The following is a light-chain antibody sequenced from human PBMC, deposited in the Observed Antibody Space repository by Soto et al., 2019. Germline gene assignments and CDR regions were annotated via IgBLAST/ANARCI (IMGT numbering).Light chain of an antibody. CDR2: WAS. V-gene: IGKV4-1*01. Sequence: DIVMTQSPDSLAVSLGERATINCKSSQSVIYSSNNKNYLAWYQQKPGQPPKVLIYWASTRQSGVPDRFSGSGSETDFTLTISSLQAEDVAVYYCQQYYSTPITFGQGTRLKIK. CDR1: QSVIYSSNNKNY. J-gene: IGKJ5*01. CDR3: QQYYSTPIT.